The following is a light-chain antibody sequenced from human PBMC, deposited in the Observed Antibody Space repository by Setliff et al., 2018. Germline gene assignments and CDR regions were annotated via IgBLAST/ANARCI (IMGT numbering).Light chain of an antibody. V-gene: IGLV2-8*01. CDR3: SSYAGSTGNV. Sequence: QSVLAPPPSASGSPGQSVTISCTGTSSDVGGYNYVSWYQQHPGKAPKLMIYEVSKRPSGVPDRFSGSKSGNTASLTVSVLQAEDEADYYCSSYAGSTGNVFGTGTKVTV. J-gene: IGLJ1*01. CDR1: SSDVGGYNY. CDR2: EVS.